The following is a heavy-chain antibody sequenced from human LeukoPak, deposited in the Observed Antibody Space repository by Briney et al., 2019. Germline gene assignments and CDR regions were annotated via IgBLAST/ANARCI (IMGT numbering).Heavy chain of an antibody. Sequence: ASVKVSCKASGYTFTSYDINWVRQATGQGLEWMGWINPNSGGTNYAQKFQGRVTMTRDTSISTAYMELSRLRSDDTAVYYCARGGFGGSYNWFDPWGQGTLVTVSS. CDR3: ARGGFGGSYNWFDP. CDR1: GYTFTSYD. CDR2: INPNSGGT. J-gene: IGHJ5*02. V-gene: IGHV1-2*02. D-gene: IGHD3-16*01.